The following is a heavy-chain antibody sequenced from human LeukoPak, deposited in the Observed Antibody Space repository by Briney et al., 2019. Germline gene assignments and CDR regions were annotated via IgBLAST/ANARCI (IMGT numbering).Heavy chain of an antibody. CDR1: GGSISSGGYS. CDR2: IYYSGST. J-gene: IGHJ4*02. D-gene: IGHD3-10*01. CDR3: ARETYGTALDY. Sequence: PSQTLSLTCTVSGGSISSGGYSWSWIRQHPGKGLEWIGYIYYSGSTYYNPSLKSRVTISEDTSKNQFSLKLSSVTAADTAVYYCARETYGTALDYWGQGTLVTVSS. V-gene: IGHV4-31*03.